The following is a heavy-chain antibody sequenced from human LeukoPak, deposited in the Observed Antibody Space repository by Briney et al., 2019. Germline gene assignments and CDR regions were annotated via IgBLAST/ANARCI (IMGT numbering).Heavy chain of an antibody. J-gene: IGHJ4*02. V-gene: IGHV4-61*02. CDR1: GGSISSGTYY. Sequence: PSETLSLTCTVSGGSISSGTYYWSWIRQAAGKGLEWIGRFYTSGSTNYNPSLESRVTISVDTSKNQFSLKLSSVTAADTAVYYCARSSRSYFCYWGQGTLVTVSS. CDR2: FYTSGST. D-gene: IGHD1-26*01. CDR3: ARSSRSYFCY.